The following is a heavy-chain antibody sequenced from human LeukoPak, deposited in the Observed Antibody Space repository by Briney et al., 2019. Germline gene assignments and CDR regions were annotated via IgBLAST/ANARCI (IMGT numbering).Heavy chain of an antibody. CDR2: IRYDGSNK. V-gene: IGHV3-30*02. CDR1: GFTFSSYG. D-gene: IGHD3-10*01. CDR3: VKPGGSGSYPKGGFDY. Sequence: GGSLRLSCAASGFTFSSYGMHWVRQAPGKGLEWVAFIRYDGSNKYYADSVKGRFTISRDNSKNTLYLQMNSLRAEDTAVYYCVKPGGSGSYPKGGFDYWGQGTLVTVSS. J-gene: IGHJ4*02.